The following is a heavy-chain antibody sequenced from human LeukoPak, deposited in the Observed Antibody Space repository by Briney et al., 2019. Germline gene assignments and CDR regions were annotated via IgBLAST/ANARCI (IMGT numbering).Heavy chain of an antibody. CDR3: AKDLTPPYYDFWSGYYTPPTDYYGMDV. J-gene: IGHJ6*02. V-gene: IGHV3-66*01. CDR1: GLTVSSNY. D-gene: IGHD3-3*01. CDR2: IYSGGST. Sequence: GGSLRLSCAASGLTVSSNYMSWVRQAPGKGLEWVSVIYSGGSTYYADSVKGRFTISRGNSKNTLYLQMNSLRAEDTAVYYCAKDLTPPYYDFWSGYYTPPTDYYGMDVWGQGTTVTVSS.